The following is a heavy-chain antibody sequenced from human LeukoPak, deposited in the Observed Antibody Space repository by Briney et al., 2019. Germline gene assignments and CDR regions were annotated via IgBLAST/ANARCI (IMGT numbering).Heavy chain of an antibody. CDR2: ISLDGSDM. CDR1: GFTFSTYW. V-gene: IGHV3-7*03. D-gene: IGHD1-26*01. J-gene: IGHJ5*02. CDR3: AKDLELLRFDP. Sequence: GGSLRLSCAASGFTFSTYWMYWVRQAPGKGLEWLASISLDGSDMYYEDSVKGRFTISRDNSKNTLYLQMNSLRAEDTAVYYCAKDLELLRFDPWGQGTLVTVSS.